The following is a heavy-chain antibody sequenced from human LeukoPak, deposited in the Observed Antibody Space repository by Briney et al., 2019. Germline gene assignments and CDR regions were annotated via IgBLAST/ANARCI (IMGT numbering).Heavy chain of an antibody. D-gene: IGHD1-14*01. J-gene: IGHJ4*02. Sequence: GGSLRLSCAASGFTFSSYAMSWVRQAPGKGLEWVSAISGSGCSTYYADSVEGRFTISRDNSKNTLYLQMNSLGAEDTAIFYCAKDLSSGIGYWGQGTLVTVSS. CDR3: AKDLSSGIGY. CDR1: GFTFSSYA. CDR2: ISGSGCST. V-gene: IGHV3-23*01.